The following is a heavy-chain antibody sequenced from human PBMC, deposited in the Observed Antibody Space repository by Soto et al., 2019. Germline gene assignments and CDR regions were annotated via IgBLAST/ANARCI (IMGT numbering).Heavy chain of an antibody. Sequence: GGSLRLSCAASGFTFSNYAMSWVRQAPGKGLEWVSTISDSGGSTYYADSVKGRFTISRDNSKNSLFLQMNSLRAEDTAVYYCAKRNGGNPDFDYWGQGTLVTVSS. D-gene: IGHD2-15*01. J-gene: IGHJ4*02. CDR2: ISDSGGST. V-gene: IGHV3-23*01. CDR1: GFTFSNYA. CDR3: AKRNGGNPDFDY.